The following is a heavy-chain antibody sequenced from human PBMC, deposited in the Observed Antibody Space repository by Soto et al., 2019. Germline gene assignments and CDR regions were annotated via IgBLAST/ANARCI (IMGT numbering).Heavy chain of an antibody. Sequence: GGALRLSCAASGFMFSGYGMHWIRQAPGKGLEWVSYISSSGSTVYYADSVKGRFTISRDNTRNSLYLQMNSLRDEDTALYYCVRYCSTTLCNGVATRTFDYWGQGALVPVSS. J-gene: IGHJ4*02. V-gene: IGHV3-48*03. D-gene: IGHD2-2*01. CDR3: VRYCSTTLCNGVATRTFDY. CDR2: ISSSGSTV. CDR1: GFMFSGYG.